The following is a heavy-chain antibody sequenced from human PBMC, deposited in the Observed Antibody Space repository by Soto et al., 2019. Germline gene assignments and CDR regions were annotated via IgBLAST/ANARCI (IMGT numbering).Heavy chain of an antibody. CDR2: ISYDGSNK. CDR3: ARPLWRDDYNWGYFDL. J-gene: IGHJ2*01. V-gene: IGHV3-30-3*01. D-gene: IGHD4-4*01. Sequence: QVQLVESGGGVVQPGRSLRLSCAASGFTFSSYAMHWVRQAPGKGLEGVAVISYDGSNKYYADSVKGRSTISRDNSKTTLYLQMNSLRAEDTAVYYCARPLWRDDYNWGYFDLWGRGTLVTVSS. CDR1: GFTFSSYA.